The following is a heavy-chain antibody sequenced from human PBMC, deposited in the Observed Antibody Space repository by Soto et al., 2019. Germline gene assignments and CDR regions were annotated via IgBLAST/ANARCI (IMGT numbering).Heavy chain of an antibody. CDR1: GYTFTSYD. J-gene: IGHJ6*02. CDR3: AREGLVLVPTTVNSDYYYYAMDV. Sequence: ASVKVSCKASGYTFTSYDINWVRQATGQGLEWMGWMNPNSGNTGYAQKFQGRVTMTSNTSISPAYMELSSLRSEDAAVYYCAREGLVLVPTTVNSDYYYYAMDVWGQGTTVTVSS. CDR2: MNPNSGNT. D-gene: IGHD2-2*01. V-gene: IGHV1-8*01.